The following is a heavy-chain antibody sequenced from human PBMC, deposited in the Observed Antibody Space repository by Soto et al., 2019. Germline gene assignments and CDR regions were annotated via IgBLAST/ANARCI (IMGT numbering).Heavy chain of an antibody. CDR3: ARALTYYYDIDY. CDR1: GFTFSSYW. CDR2: INSDGSRT. J-gene: IGHJ4*02. V-gene: IGHV3-74*01. D-gene: IGHD3-22*01. Sequence: EVPLVESGGGLVQPGGSLRLSCAASGFTFSSYWMHWVRQAPGKGLVWVSRINSDGSRTTYADSVKGRFTISRDNAENMLHLQMNSLRAEDTAVYYCARALTYYYDIDYWGQGTLVTVSS.